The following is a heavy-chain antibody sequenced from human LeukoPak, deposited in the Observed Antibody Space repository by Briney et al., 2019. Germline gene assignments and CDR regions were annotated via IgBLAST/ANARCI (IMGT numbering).Heavy chain of an antibody. CDR2: ISGYNGNT. Sequence: ASVKVSCKASGYTFTSYTLSWVRQAPGQGPEWMGWISGYNGNTNYAQKFQGRVTMTTDTSTSTVYMELSSLRSEDTAVYYCARGSTRSAWSDYWGQGTLVTVPS. D-gene: IGHD1-1*01. J-gene: IGHJ4*02. CDR1: GYTFTSYT. CDR3: ARGSTRSAWSDY. V-gene: IGHV1-18*01.